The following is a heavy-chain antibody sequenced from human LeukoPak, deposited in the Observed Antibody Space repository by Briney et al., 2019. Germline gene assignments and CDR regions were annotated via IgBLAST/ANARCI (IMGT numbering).Heavy chain of an antibody. CDR2: ISYDGSNK. CDR1: GFTFSSYG. Sequence: GGSLRLSCAASGFTFSSYGMHWVRQAPGKGLEWVAVISYDGSNKYYADSVKGRFTISRDNSKNTLYLQMNSLRAEDTAVYYCAKEPEFDPWGQGTLVTVSS. V-gene: IGHV3-30*18. J-gene: IGHJ5*02. CDR3: AKEPEFDP.